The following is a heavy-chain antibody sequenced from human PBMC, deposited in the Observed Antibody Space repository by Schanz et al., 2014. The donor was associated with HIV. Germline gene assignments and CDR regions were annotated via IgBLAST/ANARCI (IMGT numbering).Heavy chain of an antibody. CDR1: GGPFSNYA. J-gene: IGHJ4*02. Sequence: QVQLVQSGAEVRKPGTSVMVSCKASGGPFSNYALNWVRQAPGQGLEWMGGIIPMLETVNYGQKFQGRVTITADKSTSTGSMELTSLRSDDTAVYYCARGGNCSGGSCSPWYFDYWGQGTLVTVSS. CDR3: ARGGNCSGGSCSPWYFDY. V-gene: IGHV1-69*06. CDR2: IIPMLETV. D-gene: IGHD2-15*01.